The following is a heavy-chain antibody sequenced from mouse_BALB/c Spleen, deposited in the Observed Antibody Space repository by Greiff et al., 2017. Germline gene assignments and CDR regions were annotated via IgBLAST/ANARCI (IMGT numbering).Heavy chain of an antibody. J-gene: IGHJ4*01. D-gene: IGHD1-1*01. Sequence: QVQLKESGPGLVAPSQSLSITCTVSGFSLTSYGVHWVRQPPGKGLEWLGVIWAGGSTNYNSALMSRLSISKDNSKSQVFLKMNSLQTDDTAMYYCARDTYYYGKSSYDAMDDWGQGTSVTVSS. CDR2: IWAGGST. CDR3: ARDTYYYGKSSYDAMDD. CDR1: GFSLTSYG. V-gene: IGHV2-9*02.